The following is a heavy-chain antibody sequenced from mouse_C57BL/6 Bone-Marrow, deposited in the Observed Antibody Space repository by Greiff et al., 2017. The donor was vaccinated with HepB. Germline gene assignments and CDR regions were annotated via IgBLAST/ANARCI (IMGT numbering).Heavy chain of an antibody. CDR1: GFTFSDYG. J-gene: IGHJ4*01. CDR2: ISNLAYSI. CDR3: ARRGGLRHYAMDY. Sequence: EVMLVESGGGLVQPGGSLKLSCAASGFTFSDYGMAWVRQAPRKGPEWVAFISNLAYSIYYADTVTGRFTISRENAKNTLYLEMSSLRSEDTAMYYCARRGGLRHYAMDYWGQGTSVTVSS. V-gene: IGHV5-15*01. D-gene: IGHD1-3*01.